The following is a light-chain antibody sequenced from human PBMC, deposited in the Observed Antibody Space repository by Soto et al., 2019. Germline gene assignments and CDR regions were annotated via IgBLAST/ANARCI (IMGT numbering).Light chain of an antibody. V-gene: IGKV2-30*02. CDR2: GVS. CDR1: QGLVHGDGNTY. CDR3: MEGTHWPKT. Sequence: DVVMTQSPLSLPVSLGQPASISCRSSQGLVHGDGNTYLNWFQQRPGQSPRRLIYGVSNRDSGGPERCRGRGSGAEFTQKTSRGEAYDVGVYFCMEGTHWPKTYGQGPQGEIK. J-gene: IGKJ1*01.